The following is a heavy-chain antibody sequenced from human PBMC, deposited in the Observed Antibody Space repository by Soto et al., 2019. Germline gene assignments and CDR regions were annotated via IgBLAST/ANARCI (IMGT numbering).Heavy chain of an antibody. CDR3: ARHSSSWYVGWYFDL. J-gene: IGHJ2*01. Sequence: QLQLQESGPGLVKPSETLSLTCTFSGCSNSNRCYYRGRIRQPPGKGLGWVGGMDYSGSTYYNPSLKSRVTISVDTSQNQFSLKLSSVTATDTAVYYCARHSSSWYVGWYFDLWGRGTLVTVSS. CDR1: GCSNSNRCYY. V-gene: IGHV4-39*01. CDR2: MDYSGST. D-gene: IGHD6-13*01.